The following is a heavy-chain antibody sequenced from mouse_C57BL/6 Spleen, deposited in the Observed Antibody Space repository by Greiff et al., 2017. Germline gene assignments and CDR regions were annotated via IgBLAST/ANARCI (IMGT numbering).Heavy chain of an antibody. D-gene: IGHD6-1*01. CDR1: GFTFSGYG. CDR2: ISSGSSTI. CDR3: AKAGPLYAMDY. J-gene: IGHJ4*01. Sequence: EVLLVESGGGLVKPGGSLKLSCAASGFTFSGYGMHWVRQAPEKGLEWVAYISSGSSTIYYADTVKGRFTISRDNAKNTLFLQMTSLRSEDTAMYDGAKAGPLYAMDYWGQGTSVTVSS. V-gene: IGHV5-17*01.